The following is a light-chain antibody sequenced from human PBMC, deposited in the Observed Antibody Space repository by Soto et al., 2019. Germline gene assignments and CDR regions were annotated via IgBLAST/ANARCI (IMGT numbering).Light chain of an antibody. CDR2: DNN. CDR3: GTWDSSLNAEV. Sequence: QSVLTQPPSVSAAPGQKVTISCSGSTSNIGSNYVCWYQLLPGTAPKLLIYDNNERPSGIPDRFSGSKSGTSATLGITGLQTGDEADYYCGTWDSSLNAEVFGGGTKLTV. V-gene: IGLV1-51*01. CDR1: TSNIGSNY. J-gene: IGLJ2*01.